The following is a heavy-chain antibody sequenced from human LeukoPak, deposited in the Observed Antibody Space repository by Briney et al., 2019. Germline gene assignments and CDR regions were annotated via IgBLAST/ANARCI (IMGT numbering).Heavy chain of an antibody. D-gene: IGHD3-10*01. CDR1: GFTFSSYS. CDR3: ARDTSYYGSGSPMDV. Sequence: GGSLRLSCAASGFTFSSYSMNWVRQAPGKGLEWVSSISSSSSYIYYADSVKGRFTISRDNAKNSLYLQMNSLRAEDTAVYYCARDTSYYGSGSPMDVWGKGTTVTISS. V-gene: IGHV3-21*01. CDR2: ISSSSSYI. J-gene: IGHJ6*03.